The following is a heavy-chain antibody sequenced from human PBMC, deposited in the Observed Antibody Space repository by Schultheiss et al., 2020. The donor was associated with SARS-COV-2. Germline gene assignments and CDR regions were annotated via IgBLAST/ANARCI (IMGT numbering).Heavy chain of an antibody. D-gene: IGHD1-1*01. CDR1: GFTFSSYA. Sequence: GGSLRLSCAASGFTFSSYAMHWVRQAPGKGLEWVAVISYDGSNKYYADSVKGRFTISRDNAKNSLYLQMNSLRAEDTAVYYCARDGTEATLDYWGQGTLVTVSS. V-gene: IGHV3-30*04. J-gene: IGHJ4*02. CDR2: ISYDGSNK. CDR3: ARDGTEATLDY.